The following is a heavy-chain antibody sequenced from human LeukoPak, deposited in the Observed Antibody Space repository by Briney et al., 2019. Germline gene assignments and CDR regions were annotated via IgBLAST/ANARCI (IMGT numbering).Heavy chain of an antibody. J-gene: IGHJ4*02. D-gene: IGHD1-7*01. CDR2: IYYSGST. Sequence: SSETLSLTCAVYGGSFSGYYWSWIRQPPGKGLEWIGYIYYSGSTNYNPSLKSRVTISVDTSKNQFSLKLSSVTAADTAVYYCARDKFRGYFDYWGQGTLVTVSS. CDR3: ARDKFRGYFDY. CDR1: GGSFSGYY. V-gene: IGHV4-59*01.